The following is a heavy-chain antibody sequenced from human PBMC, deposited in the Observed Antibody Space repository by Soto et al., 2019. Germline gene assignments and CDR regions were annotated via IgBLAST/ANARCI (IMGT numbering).Heavy chain of an antibody. V-gene: IGHV4-59*13. CDR1: GGSISTYY. J-gene: IGHJ5*02. D-gene: IGHD3-22*01. Sequence: PSETLSLACSVSGGSISTYYWSWIRQPPGMGLEWIGYIDDSGNANYNPALKTRVTISVDTSKNQFSLNVTSVTAADTAVYYCAREWGWERYYDRSGFPNNWFDPWGEGTLVTVSS. CDR2: IDDSGNA. CDR3: AREWGWERYYDRSGFPNNWFDP.